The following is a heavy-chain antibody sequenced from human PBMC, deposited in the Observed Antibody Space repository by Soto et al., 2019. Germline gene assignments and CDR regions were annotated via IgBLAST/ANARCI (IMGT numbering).Heavy chain of an antibody. V-gene: IGHV5-10-1*01. J-gene: IGHJ4*03. Sequence: GESLKISCKASGYIFTNYWISWVRQMPGKGLEWMGRIDPSSDSYTNYSPSLQGHVTISADKSFTTVYLQWSSLKPSDTATYFCGGLGSSSRPGRNWGKGTLVAVSS. CDR3: GGLGSSSRPGRN. D-gene: IGHD6-13*01. CDR1: GYIFTNYW. CDR2: IDPSSDSYT.